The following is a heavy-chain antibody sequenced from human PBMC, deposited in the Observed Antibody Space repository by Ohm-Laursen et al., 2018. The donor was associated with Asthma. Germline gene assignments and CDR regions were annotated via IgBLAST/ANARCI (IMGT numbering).Heavy chain of an antibody. D-gene: IGHD3-16*01. CDR1: GGTFSSYA. J-gene: IGHJ6*02. CDR3: ARDGVTAYYYGMDV. CDR2: IIPIFGTA. V-gene: IGHV1-69*01. Sequence: GSSVKVSCNASGGTFSSYAISWVRQAPGQGLEWMGGIIPIFGTANYAQKFQGRVTITADESTSTAYMELSSLRSEDTAVYYCARDGVTAYYYGMDVWGQGTTVTVSS.